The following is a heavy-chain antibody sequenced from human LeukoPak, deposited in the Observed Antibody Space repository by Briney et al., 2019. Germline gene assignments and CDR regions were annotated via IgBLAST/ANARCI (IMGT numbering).Heavy chain of an antibody. J-gene: IGHJ4*02. D-gene: IGHD1-14*01. CDR1: GFTFKNAW. Sequence: GGSLRLSCAASGFTFKNAWMSWVRQAPGKGLEWLGRIKSNTDGGTIDYAASVKGRFTISRDDSEKMLFLQMNSLITEDTAVYHCTTDLRWYNIWYAGYWGQGTLVTVSS. CDR2: IKSNTDGGTI. V-gene: IGHV3-15*01. CDR3: TTDLRWYNIWYAGY.